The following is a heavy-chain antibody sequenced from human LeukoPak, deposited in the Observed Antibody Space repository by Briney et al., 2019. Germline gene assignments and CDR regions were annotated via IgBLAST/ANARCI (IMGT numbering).Heavy chain of an antibody. CDR1: GFGFSRNG. J-gene: IGHJ4*02. D-gene: IGHD2/OR15-2a*01. CDR2: LSSSGGGT. V-gene: IGHV3-23*01. Sequence: GGSLTLPCVASGFGFSRNGMSWVRQTPGKGLQWISSLSSSGGGTYYADSVNGRFTISRDNSKNILYLHMNSLTVEDSAVYYCAKHYADTSTYSYFDLWGQGTLVTVSS. CDR3: AKHYADTSTYSYFDL.